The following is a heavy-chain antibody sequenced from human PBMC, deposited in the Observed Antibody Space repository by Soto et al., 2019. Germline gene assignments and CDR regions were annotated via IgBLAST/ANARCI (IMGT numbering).Heavy chain of an antibody. CDR3: ARAWSYYDSSGYYPPWGFDI. J-gene: IGHJ3*02. CDR2: IRYAGSTK. D-gene: IGHD3-22*01. CDR1: GFTFSSYG. V-gene: IGHV3-33*01. Sequence: QVQLVESGGGVVQPGRSLRLSCAASGFTFSSYGMHWVRQAPGKGLEFVAVIRYAGSTKYYADSVKGRFTISRDNSKNTLYLKMSSLRAEDTAVYYCARAWSYYDSSGYYPPWGFDIWGRGTMVTVS.